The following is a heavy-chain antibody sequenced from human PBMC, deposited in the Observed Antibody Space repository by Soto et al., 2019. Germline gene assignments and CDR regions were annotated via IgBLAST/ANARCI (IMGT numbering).Heavy chain of an antibody. V-gene: IGHV1-18*01. CDR3: ARDRRSSSQENDYYYYMDV. CDR2: ISAYNGNT. J-gene: IGHJ6*03. D-gene: IGHD6-13*01. Sequence: ASVKVSCKASGYTFTSYGISWVLQAPGQGLEWMGWISAYNGNTNYAQKLQGRVTMTTDTSTSTAYMELRSLRSDDTAVYYCARDRRSSSQENDYYYYMDVWGKGTTVTVSS. CDR1: GYTFTSYG.